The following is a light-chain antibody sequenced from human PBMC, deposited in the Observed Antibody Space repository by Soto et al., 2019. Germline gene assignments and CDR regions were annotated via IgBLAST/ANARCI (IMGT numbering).Light chain of an antibody. J-gene: IGLJ2*01. CDR1: SSNIGAGYD. V-gene: IGLV1-40*01. CDR3: QSYDSSLSGSV. CDR2: GNS. Sequence: QSVLTQPPSVSGAPGQRVTISCTGSSSNIGAGYDVHWYQQLPGTAPKLLIFGNSNRPSGVPERFSGYKSGTSASLAITGLQDEDEADYHCQSYDSSLSGSVFGGGTKLTVL.